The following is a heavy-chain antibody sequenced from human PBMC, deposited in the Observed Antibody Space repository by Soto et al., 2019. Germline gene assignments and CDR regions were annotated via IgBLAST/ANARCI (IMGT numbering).Heavy chain of an antibody. CDR1: VFTFSSYA. V-gene: IGHV3-30-3*01. D-gene: IGHD2-21*02. CDR2: ISYDGSNK. Sequence: QVQLVESGGGVVQPGRSLRLSCAASVFTFSSYAMHWVRQAPGKGLEWVAVISYDGSNKYYADSVKGRFTISRDNSKNTLYLQMNSLRAEDTAVYYCARDLGIVVVTAYFDYWGQGTLVTVSS. CDR3: ARDLGIVVVTAYFDY. J-gene: IGHJ4*02.